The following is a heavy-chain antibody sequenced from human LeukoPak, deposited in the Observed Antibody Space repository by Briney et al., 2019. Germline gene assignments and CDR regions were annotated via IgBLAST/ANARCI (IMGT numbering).Heavy chain of an antibody. Sequence: ASVKVSCKTSGHTFNTYGITWVRQAPGQGLEWMGWISPYNGDSNFAQKFQGRVTMMTDTSTSTAYMELKSLRFDDTAVYYCARASTRAAATGYDPWGQGSLVTVSS. CDR3: ARASTRAAATGYDP. CDR2: ISPYNGDS. V-gene: IGHV1-18*01. D-gene: IGHD6-13*01. CDR1: GHTFNTYG. J-gene: IGHJ5*02.